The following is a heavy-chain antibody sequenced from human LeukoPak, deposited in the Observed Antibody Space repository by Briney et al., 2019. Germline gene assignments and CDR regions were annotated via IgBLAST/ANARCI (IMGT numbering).Heavy chain of an antibody. CDR2: IYSGGST. V-gene: IGHV3-53*01. Sequence: PGGSLRLSCAASGFTVSSNYMSWVRQAPGKGLEWVSLIYSGGSTYYADSVKGRFTISRDNSKNTLYLQMNSLRAEDTAVYYCANRKGALPEHDYWGQGTLVTVSS. D-gene: IGHD1-14*01. J-gene: IGHJ4*02. CDR3: ANRKGALPEHDY. CDR1: GFTVSSNY.